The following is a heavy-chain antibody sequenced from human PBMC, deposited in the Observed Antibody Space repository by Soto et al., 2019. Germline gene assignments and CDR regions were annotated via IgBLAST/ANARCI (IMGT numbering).Heavy chain of an antibody. CDR2: IDPSDSYT. Sequence: RGSLKISCKGSGYSFTSYWISWVRQMPGKGLEWMGRIDPSDSYTNYSPSFQGHVTISADKSISTAYLQWSSLKASDTAMYYCARGPYYYDSSGLFDYWGQGTLVTVSS. D-gene: IGHD3-22*01. CDR3: ARGPYYYDSSGLFDY. CDR1: GYSFTSYW. V-gene: IGHV5-10-1*01. J-gene: IGHJ4*02.